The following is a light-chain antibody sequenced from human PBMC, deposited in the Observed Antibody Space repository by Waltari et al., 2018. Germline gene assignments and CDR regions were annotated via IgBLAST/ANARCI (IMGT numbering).Light chain of an antibody. CDR3: QQHNNLPLT. Sequence: EIVMTQSPATLSGSPGETATLSCRASQSVGSNLALYQQKPGQAPRLHISGASTGATGVPARFSGSGSGTEVTLTISSLQSEYFAIYYCQQHNNLPLTFGGGTKVESK. J-gene: IGKJ4*01. V-gene: IGKV3-15*01. CDR2: GAS. CDR1: QSVGSN.